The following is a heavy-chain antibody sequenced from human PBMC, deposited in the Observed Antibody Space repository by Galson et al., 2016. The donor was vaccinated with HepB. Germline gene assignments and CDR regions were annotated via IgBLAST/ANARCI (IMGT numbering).Heavy chain of an antibody. J-gene: IGHJ4*02. D-gene: IGHD3-10*01. CDR3: AHFYGSGFYSWKMFDS. Sequence: PALVKPTQTLTLTCTFSGFSLGTTAVGVGWIRQPPGQALTWLALIYWDDYEHSSPSLKTRLTITKDTSKNQVVLTMNNMDPMDTATYYCAHFYGSGFYSWKMFDSWGQGILVIVSS. V-gene: IGHV2-5*02. CDR1: GFSLGTTAVG. CDR2: IYWDDYE.